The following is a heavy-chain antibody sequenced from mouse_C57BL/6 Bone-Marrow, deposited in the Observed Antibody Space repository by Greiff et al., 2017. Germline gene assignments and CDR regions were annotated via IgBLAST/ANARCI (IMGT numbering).Heavy chain of an antibody. V-gene: IGHV1-84*01. CDR2: IYPGSGNT. D-gene: IGHD1-1*01. CDR3: ARDYYGSSSSYLCFDV. J-gene: IGHJ1*03. Sequence: QVQLQQSGPELVKPGASVKISCKASGYTFTDYYINWVKQRPGQGLEWIGWIYPGSGNTKYNEKLKGKATLTVDTSSSTAYMQLSSLTSEDSAVYFCARDYYGSSSSYLCFDVWGTGTTVTVSS. CDR1: GYTFTDYY.